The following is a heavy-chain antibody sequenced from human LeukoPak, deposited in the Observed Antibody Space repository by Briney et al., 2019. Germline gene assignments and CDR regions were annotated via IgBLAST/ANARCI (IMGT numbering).Heavy chain of an antibody. CDR2: ISGSGGNT. Sequence: PGGSLRLSCAASGFTFSSYAMSWVRQSPGKGLEWVSAISGSGGNTYSADSVKGRCTISRDNSLQTLFLHLNSLRAEDTAVYYCARGMSAPSGYFELEYWGQGALVTVST. V-gene: IGHV3-23*01. D-gene: IGHD3-22*01. J-gene: IGHJ4*02. CDR3: ARGMSAPSGYFELEY. CDR1: GFTFSSYA.